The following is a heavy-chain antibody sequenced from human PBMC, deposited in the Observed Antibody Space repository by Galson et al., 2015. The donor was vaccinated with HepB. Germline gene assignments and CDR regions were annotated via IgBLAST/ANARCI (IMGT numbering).Heavy chain of an antibody. Sequence: SVKVSCKASGYTFTGYYMHWVRQAPGQGLEWMGWINPNSGGTNYAQKFQGRVTMTRDTSISTAYMELSRLRSDDTAVYYCARGPRDYYYYYGMDVWGQGTTVTVSS. CDR2: INPNSGGT. V-gene: IGHV1-2*02. CDR3: ARGPRDYYYYYGMDV. J-gene: IGHJ6*02. CDR1: GYTFTGYY.